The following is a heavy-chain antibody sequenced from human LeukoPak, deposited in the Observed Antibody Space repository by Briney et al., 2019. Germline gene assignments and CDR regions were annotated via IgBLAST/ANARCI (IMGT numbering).Heavy chain of an antibody. V-gene: IGHV3-30-3*01. CDR1: GFTFSHYA. Sequence: GGSLRLSCAASGFTFSHYAMYSVRQAPGKGLQWVALISYDGSDKYYSDSVQGRFTISRDNSKNTRYLQMNSLRAEDTTVYFCVRGRYFYDSSGYLDYWGEGCLVTVSS. CDR3: VRGRYFYDSSGYLDY. J-gene: IGHJ4*02. D-gene: IGHD3-22*01. CDR2: ISYDGSDK.